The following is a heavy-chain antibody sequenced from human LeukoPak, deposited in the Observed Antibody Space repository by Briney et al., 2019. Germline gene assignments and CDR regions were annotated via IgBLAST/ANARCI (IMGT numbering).Heavy chain of an antibody. V-gene: IGHV3-21*01. CDR3: EAMVRGVEGYYYYYYMDV. J-gene: IGHJ6*03. CDR2: ISSSSSYI. D-gene: IGHD3-10*01. Sequence: GGSLRLSCAASGFTFSSYSMNWDRQAPGKGLEWVSSISSSSSYIYYADSVKGRFTISRDNAKNSLYLQMNSLRAEDTAVYYCEAMVRGVEGYYYYYYMDVWGKGTTVTVSS. CDR1: GFTFSSYS.